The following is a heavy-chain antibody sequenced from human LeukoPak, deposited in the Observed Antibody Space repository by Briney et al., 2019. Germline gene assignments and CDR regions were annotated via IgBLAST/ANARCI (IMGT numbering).Heavy chain of an antibody. CDR2: IYTSGST. V-gene: IGHV4-4*07. CDR3: ARVNRMNPLGYCSGGSCRDYYYYYMDV. CDR1: GGSFSSFY. D-gene: IGHD2-15*01. J-gene: IGHJ6*03. Sequence: KPSETLSLTCTVYGGSFSSFYWSWIRQPAGKGLEWIGRIYTSGSTNYNPSLKSRVTMSVDTSKNQFSLKLSSVTAADTAVYYCARVNRMNPLGYCSGGSCRDYYYYYMDVWGKGATVTVSS.